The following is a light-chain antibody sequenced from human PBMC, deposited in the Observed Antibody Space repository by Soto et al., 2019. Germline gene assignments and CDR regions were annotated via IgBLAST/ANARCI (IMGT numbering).Light chain of an antibody. V-gene: IGLV2-8*01. J-gene: IGLJ2*01. CDR3: TSYADSNNLL. CDR2: EVN. Sequence: QSALTQPPSASGSPGQSVTISCTGTSSDVGRYYYLSWYQQHPGKAPSLIIYEVNKRPSGVPDRFSGSKSGNTASLTVSGLQAEDEADYYCTSYADSNNLLFGGGTKLTVL. CDR1: SSDVGRYYY.